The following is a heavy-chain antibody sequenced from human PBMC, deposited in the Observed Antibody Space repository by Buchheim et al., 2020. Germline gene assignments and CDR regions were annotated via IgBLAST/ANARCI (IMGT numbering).Heavy chain of an antibody. V-gene: IGHV4-30-4*01. D-gene: IGHD1-7*01. CDR1: GGSISSYNY. Sequence: QVQLQESGPGLVKPSETLSLTCTVSGGSISSYNYWSWVRQPPGKGLEWIGYIYYSGSTYYNPSLKSRVTISVDTSKNQFSLKLSSVTAADTAVYYCARSPIVDWNYALYFQHWGQGTL. J-gene: IGHJ1*01. CDR3: ARSPIVDWNYALYFQH. CDR2: IYYSGST.